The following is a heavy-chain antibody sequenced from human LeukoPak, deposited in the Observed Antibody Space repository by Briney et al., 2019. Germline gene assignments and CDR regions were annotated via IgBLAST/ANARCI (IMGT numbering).Heavy chain of an antibody. CDR2: ISGSGGST. Sequence: PGGSLRLSCAASGFTFSSYAMNWVRQAPGKGLEWVSVISGSGGSTYYADSVKGRFTISRDNAKNSLYLQMNSLRAEDTAVYYCARDQTVAGFDYWGQGTLATVSS. CDR3: ARDQTVAGFDY. D-gene: IGHD6-19*01. J-gene: IGHJ4*02. V-gene: IGHV3-23*01. CDR1: GFTFSSYA.